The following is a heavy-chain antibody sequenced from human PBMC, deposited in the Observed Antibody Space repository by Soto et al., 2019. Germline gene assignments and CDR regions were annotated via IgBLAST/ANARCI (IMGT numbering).Heavy chain of an antibody. CDR1: GGSMSSGDYY. J-gene: IGHJ5*02. CDR2: IYYSGST. V-gene: IGHV4-30-4*01. CDR3: ARARGFVLMVYAIRGEWFDP. D-gene: IGHD2-8*01. Sequence: SETLSLTCTVSGGSMSSGDYYWSWIRQPPGKGLEWIGYIYYSGSTYYNPSLKSRVTISVDTSKNQFSLKLSSVTAADTAVYYCARARGFVLMVYAIRGEWFDPWGQGTLVTVSS.